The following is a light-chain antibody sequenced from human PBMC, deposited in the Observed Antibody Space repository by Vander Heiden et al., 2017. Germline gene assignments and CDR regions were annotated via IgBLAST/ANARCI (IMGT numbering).Light chain of an antibody. Sequence: QSVLTPPPSVSAAPRQRVTIPSTGSSSNIGGAYDVHWYQQLPGTAPKLLIYGNSNRPSGVPDRFSGSKSGTSASLAITGLQAEDEADYYCQSYDSSLSGSVFGGGTKLTVL. V-gene: IGLV1-40*01. CDR1: SSNIGGAYD. CDR3: QSYDSSLSGSV. J-gene: IGLJ3*02. CDR2: GNS.